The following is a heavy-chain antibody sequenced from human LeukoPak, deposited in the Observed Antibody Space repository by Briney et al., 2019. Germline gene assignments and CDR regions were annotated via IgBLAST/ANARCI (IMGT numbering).Heavy chain of an antibody. J-gene: IGHJ4*02. CDR2: ISAYNGNT. D-gene: IGHD3-22*01. CDR3: ARDFDYYDGSGYQTYYFDY. Sequence: ASVKVSCKASGYTFTSYGISWVRQAPGQGLEWMGWISAYNGNTNYAQKLQGRVTMTTDTSTSTAYMELRSLRSDDTAVYYCARDFDYYDGSGYQTYYFDYWGQGTLVTVSS. V-gene: IGHV1-18*01. CDR1: GYTFTSYG.